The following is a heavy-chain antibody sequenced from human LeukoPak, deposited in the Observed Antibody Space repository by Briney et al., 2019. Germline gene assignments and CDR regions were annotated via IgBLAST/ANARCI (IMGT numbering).Heavy chain of an antibody. Sequence: GGSLRLPCAPCGFTFSSYAMSSVRHDPGKGMEWVSAISGSGGSTYYADSVEGRFTISRDNSKNTLYLQMNSLRAEDTAVYYCAKVRHTAMLRDLFDYWGQGTLVTVAS. V-gene: IGHV3-23*01. CDR1: GFTFSSYA. D-gene: IGHD5-18*01. CDR3: AKVRHTAMLRDLFDY. CDR2: ISGSGGST. J-gene: IGHJ4*02.